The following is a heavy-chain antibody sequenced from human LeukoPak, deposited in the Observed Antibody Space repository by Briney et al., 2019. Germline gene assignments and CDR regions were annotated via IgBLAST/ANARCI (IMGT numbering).Heavy chain of an antibody. CDR2: IYYTGSV. Sequence: PSETLSLTCTISGASISTGGFYWTWIRQPPGEGLEWIGYIYYTGSVDYNASLKSRLTISLDTSKNRFSLKLNSVTAADTAVYYCARDHSYYFGSQTSTLDVWGQGTAVTVSS. CDR3: ARDHSYYFGSQTSTLDV. V-gene: IGHV4-31*03. CDR1: GASISTGGFY. J-gene: IGHJ6*02. D-gene: IGHD3-10*01.